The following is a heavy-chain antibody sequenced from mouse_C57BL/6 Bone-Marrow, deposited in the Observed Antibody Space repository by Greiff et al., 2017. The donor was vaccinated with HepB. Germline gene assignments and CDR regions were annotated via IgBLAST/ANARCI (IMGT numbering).Heavy chain of an antibody. CDR1: GYTFTSYW. CDR2: IDPSDSYT. CDR3: ARPIYYYGSSSYWYFDV. V-gene: IGHV1-69*01. Sequence: QVQLQQPGAELVMPGASVKLSCKASGYTFTSYWLHWVKQRPGQGLEWIGEIDPSDSYTNYNQTFKGKSTLTVDKSSSPAYMQLSSLTSEDSAVYYCARPIYYYGSSSYWYFDVWGTGTTVTVAS. D-gene: IGHD1-1*01. J-gene: IGHJ1*03.